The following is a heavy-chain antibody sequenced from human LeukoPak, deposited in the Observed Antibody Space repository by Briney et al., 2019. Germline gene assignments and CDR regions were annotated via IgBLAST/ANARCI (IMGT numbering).Heavy chain of an antibody. V-gene: IGHV1-69*06. CDR3: ARAIDYDILTGSPYYFDY. Sequence: SVKVSCKASGGTFSSYAISWVRQAPGQGLEWMGGIIPIFGTANYAQKFQGRVTITADKSTSTAYMELSSLRSEDTAVYYCARAIDYDILTGSPYYFDYWGQGTLVTVSS. D-gene: IGHD3-9*01. J-gene: IGHJ4*02. CDR2: IIPIFGTA. CDR1: GGTFSSYA.